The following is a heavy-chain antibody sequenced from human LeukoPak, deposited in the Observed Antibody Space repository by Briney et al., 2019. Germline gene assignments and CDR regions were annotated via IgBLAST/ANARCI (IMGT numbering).Heavy chain of an antibody. CDR2: IKSKTDGGTT. CDR1: GFTFSSYS. D-gene: IGHD4-17*01. V-gene: IGHV3-15*01. J-gene: IGHJ4*02. Sequence: GGSLSLSCAASGFTFSSYSMNWVRQAPGKGLEWVGRIKSKTDGGTTDYVAPVKGRFTISRDDSKDTLYLQMNSLRAEDTAVYYCARPLLGSLTTVTTLGYWGQGTLVTVSS. CDR3: ARPLLGSLTTVTTLGY.